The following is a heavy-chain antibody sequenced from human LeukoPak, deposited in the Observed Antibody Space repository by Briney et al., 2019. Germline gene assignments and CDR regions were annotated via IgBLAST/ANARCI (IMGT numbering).Heavy chain of an antibody. J-gene: IGHJ6*02. CDR2: IYTSVST. CDR1: GGSISSGSYY. D-gene: IGHD2-2*01. CDR3: ARTVVVPAAIYYYYYGMDV. Sequence: SQTLSLTCTDSGGSISSGSYYWSWIRQPPGNVLESLGRIYTSVSTNYNPSLKSRVTISVDTSKNQFSLKLSSVTAADTAVYYCARTVVVPAAIYYYYYGMDVWGQGTTVTVSS. V-gene: IGHV4-61*02.